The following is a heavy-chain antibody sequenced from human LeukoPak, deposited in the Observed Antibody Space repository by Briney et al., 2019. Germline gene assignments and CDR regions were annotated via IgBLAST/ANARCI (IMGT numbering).Heavy chain of an antibody. CDR3: AREFRGGGDSGIFDY. Sequence: NPSQTLSLTCSVSGGSISLGSYYWSWIRQSAGKGLEWIGRIYASGDTAFNPSHYNPSLRSRVTIAIDTPKSQFSLKLSSVTPADTAVYFCAREFRGGGDSGIFDYWGQGALVTVSS. J-gene: IGHJ4*02. V-gene: IGHV4-61*02. D-gene: IGHD4-23*01. CDR1: GGSISLGSYY. CDR2: IYASGDTAFNPS.